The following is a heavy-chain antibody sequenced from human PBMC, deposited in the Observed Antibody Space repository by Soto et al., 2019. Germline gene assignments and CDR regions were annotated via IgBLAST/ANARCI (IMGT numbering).Heavy chain of an antibody. CDR3: ARAHRIAVVPRNGMDV. CDR1: GGTFSSYA. J-gene: IGHJ6*02. D-gene: IGHD6-19*01. V-gene: IGHV1-69*13. CDR2: IIPIFGTA. Sequence: SVKVSCKASGGTFSSYAISWVRQAPGQGLEWMGGIIPIFGTANYAQKFQGRVTITADESTSTAYMELSSLRSEDTAVYYCARAHRIAVVPRNGMDVWGQGTTVTVSS.